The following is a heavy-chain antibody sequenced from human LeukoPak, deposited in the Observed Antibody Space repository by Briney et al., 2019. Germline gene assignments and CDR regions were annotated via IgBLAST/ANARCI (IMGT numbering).Heavy chain of an antibody. CDR3: ARTGTTNYYYYYMDV. D-gene: IGHD1-7*01. CDR2: INHSGST. J-gene: IGHJ6*03. Sequence: PSETLSLTCAVYGGSFSGYYWSWIRQPPGKGLEWIGEINHSGSTNYNPSLKSRVTISVDTSKNQFSLKLSSVTAADTAVYYCARTGTTNYYYYYMDVWGKGTTVTVSS. CDR1: GGSFSGYY. V-gene: IGHV4-34*01.